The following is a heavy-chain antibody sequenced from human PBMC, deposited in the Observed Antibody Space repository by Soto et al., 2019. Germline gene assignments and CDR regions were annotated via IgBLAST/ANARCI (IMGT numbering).Heavy chain of an antibody. CDR1: GFTFSSYA. D-gene: IGHD3-3*01. V-gene: IGHV3-30-3*01. Sequence: QVQLVESGGGVVQPGRSLRLSCAASGFTFSSYAMHWVRQAPGKGLEWVASISYDGSNKYYADSVKGRFTISRDNSKNTLYLQMNSLRAEDTAVYYCARDLSRSGYYTSSFDIWGQGTMVTVSS. CDR2: ISYDGSNK. J-gene: IGHJ3*02. CDR3: ARDLSRSGYYTSSFDI.